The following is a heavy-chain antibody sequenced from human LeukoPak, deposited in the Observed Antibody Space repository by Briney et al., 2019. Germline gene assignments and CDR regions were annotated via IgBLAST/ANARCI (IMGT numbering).Heavy chain of an antibody. J-gene: IGHJ4*02. CDR3: ARLWFGELWAIDY. Sequence: GGSLRLSCAASGFTVSSNYMSWVRQAPGKGLEWVSVIYSGGSTYYADSVKGRFTISRDNSKNTLYLQMNSLRAEDTAVYYCARLWFGELWAIDYWGQGTLVTVSS. V-gene: IGHV3-53*01. CDR2: IYSGGST. D-gene: IGHD3-10*01. CDR1: GFTVSSNY.